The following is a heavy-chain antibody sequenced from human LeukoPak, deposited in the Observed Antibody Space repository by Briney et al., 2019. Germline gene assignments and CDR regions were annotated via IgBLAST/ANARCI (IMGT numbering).Heavy chain of an antibody. CDR2: IYSGGNT. J-gene: IGHJ4*02. D-gene: IGHD3-22*01. CDR3: ARKTDSGGQGDY. V-gene: IGHV3-66*01. CDR1: GFTVSSNY. Sequence: GGSLRLSCAASGFTVSSNYMSWVRQAPGKGLECVSVIYSGGNTYYADPVKGRFTISRDNSKNTLYLQMNSLRAEDTAVYYCARKTDSGGQGDYWGPGTLVTVSS.